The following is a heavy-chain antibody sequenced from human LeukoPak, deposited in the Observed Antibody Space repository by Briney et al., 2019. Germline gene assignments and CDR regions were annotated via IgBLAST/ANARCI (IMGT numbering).Heavy chain of an antibody. Sequence: GGSLRLSCAASGFTFSTYAMSWVRLAPGKGLEWVSTFSGTGGSTFYADSVKGRFTISRDDSKNTLYLQMNSLRAEDTAVYYCAKLFWSGYSDYWGQGTLVTVSS. J-gene: IGHJ4*02. CDR1: GFTFSTYA. V-gene: IGHV3-23*01. CDR3: AKLFWSGYSDY. CDR2: FSGTGGST. D-gene: IGHD3-3*01.